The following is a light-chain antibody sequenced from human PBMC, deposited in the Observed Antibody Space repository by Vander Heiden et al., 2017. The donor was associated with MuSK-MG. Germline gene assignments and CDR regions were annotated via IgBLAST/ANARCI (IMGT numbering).Light chain of an antibody. J-gene: IGKJ2*01. Sequence: IVLTQSPGTLSLYPGERAAPSCRASQSVSSSYLAWYQQKPGQAPRLLIYGASSMATGIPDRFSGSGSGTDFTLTISRLEPEDFAVYYCQQYGSSPYTFGQGTKLEIK. CDR1: QSVSSSY. V-gene: IGKV3-20*01. CDR2: GAS. CDR3: QQYGSSPYT.